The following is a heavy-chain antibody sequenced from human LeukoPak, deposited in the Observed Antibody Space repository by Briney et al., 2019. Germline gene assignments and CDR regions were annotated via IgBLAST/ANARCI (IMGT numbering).Heavy chain of an antibody. CDR1: GGSISSSSYY. V-gene: IGHV4-39*07. CDR3: ARSDYYDSSGYYYAFDY. J-gene: IGHJ4*02. CDR2: IYYSGST. D-gene: IGHD3-22*01. Sequence: SETLSLTCTVSGGSISSSSYYWGWIRQPPGKGLEWIGSIYYSGSTYYNPSLKSRVTISVDTSKNQFSLKLSSVTAADTAVYYCARSDYYDSSGYYYAFDYWGQGTLVTVSS.